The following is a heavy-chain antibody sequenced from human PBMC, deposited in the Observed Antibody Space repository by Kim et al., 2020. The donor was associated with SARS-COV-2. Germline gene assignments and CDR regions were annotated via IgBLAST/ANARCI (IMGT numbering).Heavy chain of an antibody. J-gene: IGHJ4*02. CDR2: IDPSDSYT. CDR3: ARRGPGSSSSADY. Sequence: GESLKISCKGSGYSFTSYWISWVRQMPGKGLEWMGRIDPSDSYTNYSPSFQGHVTISADKSISTAYLQWSSLKASDTAMYYCARRGPGSSSSADYWGQGTLVTVSS. D-gene: IGHD6-6*01. CDR1: GYSFTSYW. V-gene: IGHV5-10-1*01.